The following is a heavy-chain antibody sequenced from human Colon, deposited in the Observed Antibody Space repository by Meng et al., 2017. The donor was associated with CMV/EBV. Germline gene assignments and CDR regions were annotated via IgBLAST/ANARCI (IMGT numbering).Heavy chain of an antibody. J-gene: IGHJ4*02. D-gene: IGHD3-10*01. CDR1: GYTFTDYG. Sequence: ASVKVSCKASGYTFTDYGISWVRQAPGQGLEWMGWISAYNGNTNYAQKLQGRVTMTTDTSTSTAYMELRSLRSDDTAVYYCARLGYYGSGSYYILDYWGQGTLVTVSS. CDR2: ISAYNGNT. CDR3: ARLGYYGSGSYYILDY. V-gene: IGHV1-18*01.